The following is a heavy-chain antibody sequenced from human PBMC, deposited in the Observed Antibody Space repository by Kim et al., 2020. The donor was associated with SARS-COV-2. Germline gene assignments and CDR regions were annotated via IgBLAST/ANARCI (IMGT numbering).Heavy chain of an antibody. D-gene: IGHD3-10*01. CDR3: ARHLYYYGSGSQMGY. Sequence: PSPKSRLTISAAPSKNQFSLKLSSVTAADTAVYYCARHLYYYGSGSQMGYWGQGTLVTVSS. V-gene: IGHV4-61*07. J-gene: IGHJ4*02.